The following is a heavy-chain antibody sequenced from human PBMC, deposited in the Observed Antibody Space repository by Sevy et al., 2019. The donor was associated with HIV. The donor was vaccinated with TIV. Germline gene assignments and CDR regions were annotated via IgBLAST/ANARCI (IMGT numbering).Heavy chain of an antibody. V-gene: IGHV3-21*04. CDR2: FSFGCGQI. Sequence: GGSLRLSCAASGFPFSKYSMSWIRQTPGKGLEWVATFSFGCGQINYADSVKGRFTISRDDSRNTFYLQMNSLRSDDTAIYYCGREGCTRPHDYWGQGTVVTVSS. CDR3: GREGCTRPHDY. D-gene: IGHD2-8*01. J-gene: IGHJ4*02. CDR1: GFPFSKYS.